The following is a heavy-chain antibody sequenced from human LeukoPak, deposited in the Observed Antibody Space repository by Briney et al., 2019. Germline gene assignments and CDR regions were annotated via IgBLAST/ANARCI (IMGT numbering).Heavy chain of an antibody. CDR1: GYIFTGYY. CDR3: ARAAYDPNWFDP. J-gene: IGHJ5*02. Sequence: VASVKVSCKASGYIFTGYYMHWVRQAPGQGLEWMGWINPNSGGTNYAQKFQGRVTMTRDTSISTAYMELSRLRSDDTAVYYCARAAYDPNWFDPWGQGTLVTVSS. D-gene: IGHD2-21*01. CDR2: INPNSGGT. V-gene: IGHV1-2*02.